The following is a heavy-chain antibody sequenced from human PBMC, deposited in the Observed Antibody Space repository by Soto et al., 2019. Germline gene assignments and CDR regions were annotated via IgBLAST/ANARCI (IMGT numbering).Heavy chain of an antibody. Sequence: QVQLVESGGGLVEPGGSLRLSCAASGFAFNKYFMNWVRQAPGKGLEWISYISHTGSIQYYADSVKGRFTISRDNAKNSLYLQMQSLRADDTAIYFCARDRWVDFWGQGKLVTVSP. D-gene: IGHD3-16*01. J-gene: IGHJ4*02. CDR2: ISHTGSIQ. CDR3: ARDRWVDF. CDR1: GFAFNKYF. V-gene: IGHV3-11*01.